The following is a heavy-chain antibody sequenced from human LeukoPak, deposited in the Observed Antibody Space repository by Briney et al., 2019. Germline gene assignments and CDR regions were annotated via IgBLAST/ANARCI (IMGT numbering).Heavy chain of an antibody. CDR1: GGSISSSSYY. D-gene: IGHD1-1*01. CDR3: ARDRGYNWNGWFDP. CDR2: IYYSGST. Sequence: PSETLSLTCTVSGGSISSSSYYWGWIRQPPGKGLEWIGNIYYSGSTYYNPSLKSRVTISVDTSKNQFSLKLSSVTAADTAMYYCARDRGYNWNGWFDPWGQGTLVTVSS. J-gene: IGHJ5*02. V-gene: IGHV4-39*07.